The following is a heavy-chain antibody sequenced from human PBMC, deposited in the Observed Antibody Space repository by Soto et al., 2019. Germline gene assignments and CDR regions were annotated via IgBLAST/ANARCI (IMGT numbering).Heavy chain of an antibody. J-gene: IGHJ4*02. D-gene: IGHD3-22*01. V-gene: IGHV2-26*01. CDR3: ARVYDSSGYDY. Sequence: QVTLKETGHVLVKPTETLTLTCTVSGFSLSNPRMGVSWIRQPPGKALEWLAHIFSNDVKSYSTSLKSRVTITKDTSTSQVVLTITNMDPVDTATYYCARVYDSSGYDYWGQGTPVTVSS. CDR2: IFSNDVK. CDR1: GFSLSNPRMG.